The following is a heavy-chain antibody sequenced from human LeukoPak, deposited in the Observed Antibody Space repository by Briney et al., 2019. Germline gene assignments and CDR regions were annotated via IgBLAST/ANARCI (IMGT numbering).Heavy chain of an antibody. CDR1: GFTVSSNY. D-gene: IGHD3-10*01. CDR3: ARVGVHYHWNFDL. V-gene: IGHV3-53*01. J-gene: IGHJ2*01. CDR2: IYSGGST. Sequence: GGSLRLSCAASGFTVSSNYMSWVRQAPGKGLEWVSVIYSGGSTYYADSVKGRFTISRDNSKNTLYLQMNSLRVEDTAVYYCARVGVHYHWNFDLWGRGTLVTVSS.